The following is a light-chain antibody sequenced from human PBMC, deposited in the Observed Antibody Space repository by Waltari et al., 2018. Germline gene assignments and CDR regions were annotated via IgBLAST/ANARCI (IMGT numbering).Light chain of an antibody. CDR1: QGISTW. V-gene: IGKV1-12*01. CDR2: SAS. CDR3: QQGHSFPPT. J-gene: IGKJ1*01. Sequence: DIQMTQSPSSVSASIGDRVTLTCRAGQGISTWLAWYQQKPGRAPKVLIHSASILLTGVPSRFSGSGSGTEFTLTINSLQPEDLATYFCQQGHSFPPTFGQGTKVEFK.